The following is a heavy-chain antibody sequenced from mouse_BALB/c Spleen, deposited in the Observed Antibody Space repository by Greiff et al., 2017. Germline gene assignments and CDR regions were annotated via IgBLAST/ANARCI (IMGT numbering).Heavy chain of an antibody. Sequence: QVHVKQPGAELVRPGASVKLSCKASGYTFTSYWMNWVKQRPEQGLEWIGRIDPYDSETHYNQKFKDKAILTVDKSSSTAYMQLSSLTAEDSAVYYCARTYDYYAMDYWGQGTAVTVSS. V-gene: IGHV1-52*01. CDR3: ARTYDYYAMDY. J-gene: IGHJ4*01. D-gene: IGHD6-5*01. CDR2: IDPYDSET. CDR1: GYTFTSYW.